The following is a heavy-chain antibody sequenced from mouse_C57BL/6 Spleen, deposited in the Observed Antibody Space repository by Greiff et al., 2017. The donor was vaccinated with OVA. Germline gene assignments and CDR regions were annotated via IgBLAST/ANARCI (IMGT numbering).Heavy chain of an antibody. CDR1: GSAFSRSW. Sequence: VTLMESGPELVKPGASVQISCKASGSAFSRSWMNWVKQRPGKGLAWIGRISPGDGDTNYNGKFKGKATLTADKSSSTAYMQLSSLTSEDSAVYFCAIYYGNPFDYWGQGTTLTVSS. D-gene: IGHD2-1*01. CDR3: AIYYGNPFDY. V-gene: IGHV1-82*01. J-gene: IGHJ2*01. CDR2: ISPGDGDT.